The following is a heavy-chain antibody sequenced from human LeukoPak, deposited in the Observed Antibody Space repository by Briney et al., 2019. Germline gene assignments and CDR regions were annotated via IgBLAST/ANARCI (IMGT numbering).Heavy chain of an antibody. J-gene: IGHJ5*02. CDR3: ARVGVTKSNWFDP. V-gene: IGHV1-69*05. D-gene: IGHD1-26*01. CDR2: IIPISGTA. CDR1: GGTFSSYA. Sequence: GASVKVSCKASGGTFSSYAISWVRQAPGQGLEWMGGIIPISGTANYAQKFQGRVTITTDESTSTAYMELSSLRSEDTAVYYCARVGVTKSNWFDPWGQGTLVTVSS.